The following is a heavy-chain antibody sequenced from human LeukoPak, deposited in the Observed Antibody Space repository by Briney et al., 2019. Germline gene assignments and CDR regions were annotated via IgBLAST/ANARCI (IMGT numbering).Heavy chain of an antibody. CDR3: ARGRQQDY. Sequence: SETLSLTCAVYGGSFSGYYWSWIRQPPGKGLEWIGEINHSGSTNYNPSLNSRVTISVDTSKNQFSLKLSSVTAADTAVYYCARGRQQDYWGQGTLVTVSS. V-gene: IGHV4-34*01. CDR2: INHSGST. D-gene: IGHD6-13*01. J-gene: IGHJ4*02. CDR1: GGSFSGYY.